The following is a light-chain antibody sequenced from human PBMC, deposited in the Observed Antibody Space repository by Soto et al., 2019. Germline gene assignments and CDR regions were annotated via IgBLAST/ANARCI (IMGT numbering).Light chain of an antibody. V-gene: IGKV3-20*01. J-gene: IGKJ4*01. Sequence: EIVLTQSPGILSLSPGERATLSCRASRSVPSSYLAWYQQKPGAAPRLLIFTASTRATGIPDRFSGSGFGTDFTLTISSLEPDDSAVYYCQQYGTAPLTFGGGAKVEI. CDR1: RSVPSSY. CDR2: TAS. CDR3: QQYGTAPLT.